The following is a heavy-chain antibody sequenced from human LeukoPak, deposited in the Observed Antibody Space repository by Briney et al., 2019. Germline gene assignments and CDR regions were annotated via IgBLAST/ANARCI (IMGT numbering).Heavy chain of an antibody. V-gene: IGHV4-39*07. Sequence: PSETLSLTCTVSGGSISSSSYYWGWIRQPPGKGLEWIGSIYYSGSTYYNPSLKSRVTISVDTSKNQFSLKLSSVTAADTAVHYCARVALIDYYYYYMDVWGKGTTVTVSS. D-gene: IGHD3-16*02. J-gene: IGHJ6*03. CDR2: IYYSGST. CDR3: ARVALIDYYYYYMDV. CDR1: GGSISSSSYY.